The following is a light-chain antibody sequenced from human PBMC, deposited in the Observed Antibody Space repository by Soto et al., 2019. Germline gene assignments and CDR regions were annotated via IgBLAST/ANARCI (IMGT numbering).Light chain of an antibody. J-gene: IGKJ3*01. CDR2: DAS. CDR3: QQRDTWPPFT. V-gene: IGKV3-11*01. Sequence: EIVLTQSPATLSLSPGERATLSCRASRNIRSHLAWYQHKFGESPRLLISDASNRATGVPVRFSGSGSGTDFTLTISSLEPEDFAVYYCQQRDTWPPFTFGPGTKVEIK. CDR1: RNIRSH.